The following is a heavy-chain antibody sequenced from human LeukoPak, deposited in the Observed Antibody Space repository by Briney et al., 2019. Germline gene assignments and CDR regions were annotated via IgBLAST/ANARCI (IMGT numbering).Heavy chain of an antibody. CDR2: ISAYNGNT. J-gene: IGHJ5*02. V-gene: IGHV1-18*01. Sequence: ASVKVSCNASGYTFTSYGISWVRQALGQGLEWMGWISAYNGNTNYAQKLQGRVTMTTDTSTSTAYMELRSLRSDDTAVYYCARAPTIFGVVARFDPWGQGTLVTVSS. CDR3: ARAPTIFGVVARFDP. CDR1: GYTFTSYG. D-gene: IGHD3-3*01.